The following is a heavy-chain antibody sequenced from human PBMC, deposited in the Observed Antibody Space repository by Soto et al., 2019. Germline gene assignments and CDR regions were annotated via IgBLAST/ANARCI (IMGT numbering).Heavy chain of an antibody. CDR2: INSDGSST. Sequence: EVQLVESGGGLVQPGGSLRLSCAASGFTFSSYWMHWVRQAPGKGLVWVSRINSDGSSTSYADSVKGRFTISRDNAKNPLYLQMNSLRAEDTAVYYCARDRVVVVPADPGGYYYYYGMDVWGQGTTVTVSS. J-gene: IGHJ6*02. CDR1: GFTFSSYW. V-gene: IGHV3-74*01. CDR3: ARDRVVVVPADPGGYYYYYGMDV. D-gene: IGHD2-2*01.